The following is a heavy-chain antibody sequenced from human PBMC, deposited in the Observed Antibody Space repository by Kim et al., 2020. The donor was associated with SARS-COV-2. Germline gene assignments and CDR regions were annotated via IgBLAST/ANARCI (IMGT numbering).Heavy chain of an antibody. Sequence: ASVKVSCKASGYTFTGYYMHWVRQAPGQGLEWMGWINPNSGGTNYAQKFQGWVTMTRDTSISTAYMELSRLRSDDTAVYYCARTGYCSGGSCRTKGYFDYWGQGTLVTVSS. J-gene: IGHJ4*02. V-gene: IGHV1-2*04. CDR1: GYTFTGYY. D-gene: IGHD2-15*01. CDR3: ARTGYCSGGSCRTKGYFDY. CDR2: INPNSGGT.